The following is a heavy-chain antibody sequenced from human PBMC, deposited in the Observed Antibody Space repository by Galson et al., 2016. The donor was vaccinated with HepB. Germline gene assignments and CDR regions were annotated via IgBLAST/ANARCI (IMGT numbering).Heavy chain of an antibody. CDR3: ARCFGGNCPAAGWFDP. CDR1: GYIFTSYA. Sequence: SVKVSCKASGYIFTSYAMHWVRQAPGQRLEWMGWINAGNGNTKYSQKFQGRVTITRDTSASTAYMEMSSLRSGDTAVYYCARCFGGNCPAAGWFDPWGQGTLVTVSS. D-gene: IGHD4-23*01. CDR2: INAGNGNT. V-gene: IGHV1-3*01. J-gene: IGHJ5*02.